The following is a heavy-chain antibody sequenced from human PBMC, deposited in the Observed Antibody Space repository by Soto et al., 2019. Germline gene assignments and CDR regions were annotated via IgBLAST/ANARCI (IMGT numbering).Heavy chain of an antibody. CDR1: GFTFSSYA. D-gene: IGHD6-13*01. Sequence: QTGGSLRLSCAASGFTFSSYAMHWVRQAPGKGLEWVAVISYDGSNKYYADSVKGRFTISRDNSKNTLYLQMNSLRAEDTAVYYCARGELTQQLVPFLEPLYYYYGMDVWGQGTTVTVSS. CDR2: ISYDGSNK. J-gene: IGHJ6*02. V-gene: IGHV3-30-3*01. CDR3: ARGELTQQLVPFLEPLYYYYGMDV.